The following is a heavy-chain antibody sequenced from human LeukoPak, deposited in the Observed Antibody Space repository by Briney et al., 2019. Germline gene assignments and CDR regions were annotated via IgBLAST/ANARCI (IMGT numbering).Heavy chain of an antibody. CDR2: IYYGGSNY. Sequence: GGSLRLSCAASGFTFSSYEMNWVRQAPGKGLEWVAYIYYGGSNYYYDSVKGRFTISRDNSKNKLYLQMNMLRTEDTALFECAREETWFSTSWYYFDYWGQGTLVTVSS. D-gene: IGHD2-2*01. V-gene: IGHV3-30-3*01. J-gene: IGHJ4*02. CDR3: AREETWFSTSWYYFDY. CDR1: GFTFSSYE.